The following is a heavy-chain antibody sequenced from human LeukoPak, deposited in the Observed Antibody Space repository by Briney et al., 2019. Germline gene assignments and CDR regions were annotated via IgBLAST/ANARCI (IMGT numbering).Heavy chain of an antibody. D-gene: IGHD3-10*01. V-gene: IGHV4-4*07. J-gene: IGHJ5*02. CDR2: IYTSGST. CDR3: ARDHYPYYYGSGNWFDP. CDR1: GGSISSYY. Sequence: SETLSLTCTVSGGSISSYYWSWIRQPAGKGLEWIGRIYTSGSTNYNPSLKSRVTMTVDTSKNQFSLKLSSVTAADTAVYYCARDHYPYYYGSGNWFDPWGQGTLVTVSS.